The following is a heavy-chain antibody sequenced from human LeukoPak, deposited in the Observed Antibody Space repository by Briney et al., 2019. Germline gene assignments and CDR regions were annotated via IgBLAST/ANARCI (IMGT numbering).Heavy chain of an antibody. J-gene: IGHJ4*02. CDR3: ARVEGCSGGSCYSLDY. Sequence: ASVKVSCKASGYTFTGYYMHWVRQAPGQGLEWMGRINPNSGGTNYAQKFQGRVTMTRDTSISTAYMELSRLRSDDTAVYYCARVEGCSGGSCYSLDYWGQGTLVTVSS. CDR1: GYTFTGYY. D-gene: IGHD2-15*01. V-gene: IGHV1-2*06. CDR2: INPNSGGT.